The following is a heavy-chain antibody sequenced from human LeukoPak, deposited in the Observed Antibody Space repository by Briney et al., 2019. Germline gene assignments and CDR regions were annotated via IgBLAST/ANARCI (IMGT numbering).Heavy chain of an antibody. CDR3: VRLTAVAGIYYFDY. V-gene: IGHV4-39*01. CDR2: IYYSGST. Sequence: PSETLSLTCTVSGGSISSSSYYWGWIRQPPGKGLEWIGSIYYSGSTYYNPSLKSRVTISVDTSKNQFSLKLSSVTAADTAVYYCVRLTAVAGIYYFDYWGQGTLVTVSS. CDR1: GGSISSSSYY. J-gene: IGHJ4*02. D-gene: IGHD6-19*01.